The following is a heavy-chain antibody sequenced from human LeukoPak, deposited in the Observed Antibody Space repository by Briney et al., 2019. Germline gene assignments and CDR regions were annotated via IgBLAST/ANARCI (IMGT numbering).Heavy chain of an antibody. V-gene: IGHV3-21*01. D-gene: IGHD3-22*01. CDR2: ISSSSSYI. J-gene: IGHJ4*02. CDR3: ARDSGDSRGYSPG. CDR1: GFTFSSYS. Sequence: GGSLRLSCAASGFTFSSYSMNWVRQAPGKGLEWVSSISSSSSYIYYADSVKGRFTISRDNAKNSLYLQMNSLRAEDTAVYYCARDSGDSRGYSPGWGQGTLVTVSS.